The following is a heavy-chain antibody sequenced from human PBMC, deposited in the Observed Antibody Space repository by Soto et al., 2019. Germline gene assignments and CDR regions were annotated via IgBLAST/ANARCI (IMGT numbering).Heavy chain of an antibody. CDR3: AVLLDATGSVY. D-gene: IGHD2-21*01. CDR1: GFTFSSYG. Sequence: GGSLRLSCAASGFTFSSYGMSWVRQAPGKGLEFVSSISTSGSTTYYADSVKGRFTISRDNSKNTLYLQMSTLRVADTALYFCAVLLDATGSVYWGQGTLVTVSS. J-gene: IGHJ4*02. CDR2: ISTSGSTT. V-gene: IGHV3-23*01.